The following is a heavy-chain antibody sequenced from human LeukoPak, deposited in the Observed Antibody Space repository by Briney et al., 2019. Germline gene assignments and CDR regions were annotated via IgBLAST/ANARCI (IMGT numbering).Heavy chain of an antibody. CDR2: IMPLFNTA. CDR1: GGTFSSYS. V-gene: IGHV1-69*05. J-gene: IGHJ6*03. Sequence: SVKVSCKASGGTFSSYSITWVRQAPGQGLEWMGGIMPLFNTANYAQQFQGRVPIPTDESTSTAYMELSSLRFEDTAMYYCARVDRYHYYLDVWGKGTTVTVSS. CDR3: ARVDRYHYYLDV.